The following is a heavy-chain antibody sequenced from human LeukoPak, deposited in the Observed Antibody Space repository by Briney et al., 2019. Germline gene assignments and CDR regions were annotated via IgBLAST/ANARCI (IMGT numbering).Heavy chain of an antibody. Sequence: GGSLRLSCVASEFTFSSYNMNWVRQAPGKGLEWVSVIYSGGSTYYADSVKGRFTISRDNSKNTLYLQMNSLRAEDTAVYYCARVPDYYGSGSYYYYYGMDVWGQGTTVTVSS. V-gene: IGHV3-53*01. CDR3: ARVPDYYGSGSYYYYYGMDV. CDR2: IYSGGST. J-gene: IGHJ6*02. D-gene: IGHD3-10*01. CDR1: EFTFSSYN.